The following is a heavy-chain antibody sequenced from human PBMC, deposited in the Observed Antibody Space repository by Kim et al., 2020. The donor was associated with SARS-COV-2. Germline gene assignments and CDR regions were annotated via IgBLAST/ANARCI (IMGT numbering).Heavy chain of an antibody. J-gene: IGHJ4*02. CDR2: IYSDGST. V-gene: IGHV3-53*04. CDR1: GFTVSSNY. D-gene: IGHD3-10*02. CDR3: AGDLFGAPYY. Sequence: GGSLRLSCVASGFTVSSNYMSWVRQAPGKGLEWVSVIYSDGSTSYADSVKGRFIISRHNSKNTLYLQMNSLRAEDTAVYYCAGDLFGAPYYWGQGTLVTVSS.